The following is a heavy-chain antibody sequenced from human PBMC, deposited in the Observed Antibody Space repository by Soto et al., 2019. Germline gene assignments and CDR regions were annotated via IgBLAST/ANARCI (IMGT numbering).Heavy chain of an antibody. J-gene: IGHJ5*02. CDR2: TYFRSKWYN. Sequence: PSQTLSLTCAISGDSVSSNTASWNWIRQSPSRGLEWLGRTYFRSKWYNDYAVSMKSRIIINPDTSNNQFSLQLSSVTPEDTAVYFCAKGDNLGPKTGYAFDPWGQGIMVTVSS. V-gene: IGHV6-1*01. CDR3: AKGDNLGPKTGYAFDP. CDR1: GDSVSSNTAS. D-gene: IGHD5-12*01.